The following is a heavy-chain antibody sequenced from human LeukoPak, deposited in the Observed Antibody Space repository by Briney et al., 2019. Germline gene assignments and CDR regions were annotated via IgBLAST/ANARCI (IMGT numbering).Heavy chain of an antibody. D-gene: IGHD3-10*01. CDR1: GGSISSGSYY. V-gene: IGHV4-61*02. J-gene: IGHJ3*02. CDR3: ARVVIMVRGVIAYDAFDI. CDR2: IYTSGST. Sequence: PSETLSLTCTVSGGSISSGSYYWSWIRQPAGKGLEWIGRIYTSGSTNYNPSLKSRVTISVDTSKNQFSLKLSSVTAADTAVYYCARVVIMVRGVIAYDAFDIWGQGTMVTVSS.